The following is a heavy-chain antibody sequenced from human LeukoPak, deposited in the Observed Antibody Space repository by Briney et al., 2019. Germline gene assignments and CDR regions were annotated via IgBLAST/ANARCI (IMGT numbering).Heavy chain of an antibody. CDR2: IIPIFGTA. Sequence: GASVKVSCKASGGTFSRNAISWVRQAPGQGLEWMGGIIPIFGTANYAQKFQGRVTITADESTSTAYMELSSLRSEDTAVYYCAGDRGYSYGRHYYYYMDVWGKGTTVTISS. V-gene: IGHV1-69*13. J-gene: IGHJ6*03. CDR3: AGDRGYSYGRHYYYYMDV. D-gene: IGHD5-18*01. CDR1: GGTFSRNA.